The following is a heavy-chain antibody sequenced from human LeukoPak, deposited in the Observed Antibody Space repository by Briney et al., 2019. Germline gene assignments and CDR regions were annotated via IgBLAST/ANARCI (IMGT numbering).Heavy chain of an antibody. CDR1: GPTFSRDW. CDR2: INNYGGST. J-gene: IGHJ4*02. CDR3: ARDGD. V-gene: IGHV3-21*01. Sequence: GGSLRLSCAASGPTFSRDWMTWVRQAPGKGLEWVSVINNYGGSTFYADSVKGRFTISRDNAKNSLYLQMNSLRAEDTAVYYCARDGDLGQGTLVTVSS. D-gene: IGHD3-16*01.